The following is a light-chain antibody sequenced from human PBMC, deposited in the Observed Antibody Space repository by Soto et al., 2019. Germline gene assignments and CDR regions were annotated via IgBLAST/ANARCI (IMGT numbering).Light chain of an antibody. CDR1: SSDVGGYNY. V-gene: IGLV2-14*01. CDR2: EAS. J-gene: IGLJ1*01. CDR3: TSYTSYRTLDV. Sequence: QSVLTQPASVSGSPGQSITISCTGTSSDVGGYNYVSWYQQHPDKAPKLMIYEASNRPSGVSNRFSGSKSGHTASLTISGLQSEYYADYFCTSYTSYRTLDVFGTGTKLTVL.